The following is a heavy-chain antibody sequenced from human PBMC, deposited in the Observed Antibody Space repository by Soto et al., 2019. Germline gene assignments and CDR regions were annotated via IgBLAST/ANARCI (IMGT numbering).Heavy chain of an antibody. CDR2: ISAYNGNT. CDR3: ANLMRGRECSGWYDAFDP. D-gene: IGHD6-19*01. J-gene: IGHJ5*02. V-gene: IGHV1-18*01. CDR1: GYTFTSYG. Sequence: QVQLVQSGAEVKKPGASVKVSCKASGYTFTSYGISWVRQAPGQGLEWMGWISAYNGNTNYAQKLQGRVTMTTDTXTXAXSKELSSLRADDTAVYYWANLMRGRECSGWYDAFDPGGQGPLVTVSS.